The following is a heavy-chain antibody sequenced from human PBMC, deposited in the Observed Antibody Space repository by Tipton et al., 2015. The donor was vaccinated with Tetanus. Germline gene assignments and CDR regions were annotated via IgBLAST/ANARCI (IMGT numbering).Heavy chain of an antibody. CDR3: ARAAGFLGLTHDF. D-gene: IGHD2/OR15-2a*01. Sequence: LRLSCNVSGVSVTTYYWSWIRKPPGKDLEWIGYIYQTGTTYYNPSLKGRVTISMDRSNTQFSLRLDSLTAADTAVYYCARAAGFLGLTHDFWGRGTLVSVSS. V-gene: IGHV4-30-4*01. J-gene: IGHJ4*02. CDR2: IYQTGTT. CDR1: GVSVTTYY.